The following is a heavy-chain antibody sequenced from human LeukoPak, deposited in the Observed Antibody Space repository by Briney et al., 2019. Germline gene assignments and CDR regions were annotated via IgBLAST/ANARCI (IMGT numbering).Heavy chain of an antibody. D-gene: IGHD3-10*01. V-gene: IGHV4-31*03. J-gene: IGHJ4*02. CDR2: IYYSGST. CDR1: GGSISSGGYY. CDR3: ARDSGGSTVDY. Sequence: SQTLSLTCTVSGGSISSGGYYWSWIRQHPGKGLEWIRYIYYSGSTYYNPSLKSRVTISVDTSKNQFSLKLSSVTAADTAVYYCARDSGGSTVDYWGQGTLVTVSS.